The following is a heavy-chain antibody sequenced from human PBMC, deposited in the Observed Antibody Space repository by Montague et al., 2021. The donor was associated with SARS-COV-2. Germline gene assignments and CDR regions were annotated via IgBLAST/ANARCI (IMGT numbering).Heavy chain of an antibody. Sequence: CAISGDSVSSNRATWNWVRQSSSSRLEWLGRTYHRPKWYNDYAVSVRGRVTINPDTSKNQFSLQLNSVAPEDTAIYYCTSGREGNYNVMDVWGQGTTVTVSS. J-gene: IGHJ6*02. CDR3: TSGREGNYNVMDV. CDR2: TYHRPKWYN. CDR1: GDSVSSNRAT. D-gene: IGHD1-1*01. V-gene: IGHV6-1*01.